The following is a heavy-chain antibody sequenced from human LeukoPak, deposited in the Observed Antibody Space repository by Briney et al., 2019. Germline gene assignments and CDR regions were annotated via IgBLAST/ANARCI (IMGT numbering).Heavy chain of an antibody. D-gene: IGHD2-15*01. J-gene: IGHJ4*02. CDR1: GGTFSSYA. V-gene: IGHV1-69*13. CDR3: ARSLVSGYCSGGSCYRES. CDR2: IIPIFGTA. Sequence: GASVKVSCKASGGTFSSYAISWVRQAPGQGLEWMGGIIPIFGTANYAQKFQGRVTITADESTSTAYMELSSLRSEDTAVYYCARSLVSGYCSGGSCYRESWGQGTLVTVSS.